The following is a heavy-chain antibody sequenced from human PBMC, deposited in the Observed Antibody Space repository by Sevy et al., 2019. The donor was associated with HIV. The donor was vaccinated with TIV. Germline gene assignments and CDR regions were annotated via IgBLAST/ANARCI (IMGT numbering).Heavy chain of an antibody. CDR1: GFSFSIYW. D-gene: IGHD5-18*01. V-gene: IGHV3-7*01. CDR3: VREGLGGYSYSLDY. Sequence: GGSLRLSCAASGFSFSIYWMSWVRQAPGKGLEWVATMKQDGSEEDYVDSVKGRFTISRDNAKNSVILQMNSLSAEDTAVYYCVREGLGGYSYSLDYWGHRTLVTVSS. CDR2: MKQDGSEE. J-gene: IGHJ4*01.